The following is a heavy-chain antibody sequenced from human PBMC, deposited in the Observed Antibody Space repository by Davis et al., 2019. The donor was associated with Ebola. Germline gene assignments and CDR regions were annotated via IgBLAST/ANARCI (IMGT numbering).Heavy chain of an antibody. J-gene: IGHJ6*02. CDR3: ARGGLLWFRELLDPYYYYGMDV. Sequence: ASVKVSCKTSGYTFTSYYMHWVRQVPGQGLEWMGWINPNSGGTNYAQKFQGWVTMTRDTSISTAYMELSRLRSDDTAVYYCARGGLLWFRELLDPYYYYGMDVWGQGTTVTVSS. CDR1: GYTFTSYY. D-gene: IGHD3-10*01. CDR2: INPNSGGT. V-gene: IGHV1-2*04.